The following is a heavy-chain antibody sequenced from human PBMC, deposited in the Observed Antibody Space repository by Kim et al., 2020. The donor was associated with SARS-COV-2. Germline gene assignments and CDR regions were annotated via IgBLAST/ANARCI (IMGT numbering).Heavy chain of an antibody. D-gene: IGHD1-26*01. V-gene: IGHV3-72*01. Sequence: DNAASVKGRFTISRDDSKNSLYLQMNSLRAEDTAVYYCAGSYYSLDAFDTWGQGTMVTVSS. CDR3: AGSYYSLDAFDT. J-gene: IGHJ3*02.